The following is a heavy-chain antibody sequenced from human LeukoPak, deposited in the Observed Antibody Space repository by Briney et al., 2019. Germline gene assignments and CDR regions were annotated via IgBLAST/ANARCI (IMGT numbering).Heavy chain of an antibody. V-gene: IGHV1-46*01. CDR2: INPSGGST. J-gene: IGHJ4*02. CDR3: ARESAGTYYDFWSGYYPPDC. Sequence: ASVKVSCKASGYTFTSYYMHWVRQAPGQGLEWMGIINPSGGSTSYAQKFQGRVTMTRDMSTSTVYMELSSLRSEDTAVYYCARESAGTYYDFWSGYYPPDCWGQGTLVTVSS. CDR1: GYTFTSYY. D-gene: IGHD3-3*01.